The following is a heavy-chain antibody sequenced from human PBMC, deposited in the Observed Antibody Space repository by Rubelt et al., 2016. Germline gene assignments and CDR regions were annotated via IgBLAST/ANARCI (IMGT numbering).Heavy chain of an antibody. CDR2: IWNDGSNK. V-gene: IGHV3-33*01. CDR3: ARGFDKAYSISWSS. CDR1: GFTFSAYG. J-gene: IGHJ4*02. Sequence: GQLVESGGGLVQPGTSLRLSCAASGFTFSAYGMHWVRQAPGKGLEWVAVIWNDGSNKYYADSVKGRFTISRDNSKNTLYLQMSSLRAEDTAVYYCARGFDKAYSISWSSWGQGTLVTVSS. D-gene: IGHD6-13*01.